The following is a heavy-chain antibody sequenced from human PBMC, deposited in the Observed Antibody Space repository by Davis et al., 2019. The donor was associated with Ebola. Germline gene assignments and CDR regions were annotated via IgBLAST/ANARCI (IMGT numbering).Heavy chain of an antibody. J-gene: IGHJ5*02. D-gene: IGHD2-2*01. CDR2: IDHSGRS. Sequence: PSETLSLTCAVYGGSFRGYYWTWIRQPPGTGLEWIGEIDHSGRSTCSSSLKSRVTISVDTSRNQFSLKVTSVTAADTAVYYCVRYCSSTTCNLLDPWGQGTLVTVSS. V-gene: IGHV4-34*01. CDR1: GGSFRGYY. CDR3: VRYCSSTTCNLLDP.